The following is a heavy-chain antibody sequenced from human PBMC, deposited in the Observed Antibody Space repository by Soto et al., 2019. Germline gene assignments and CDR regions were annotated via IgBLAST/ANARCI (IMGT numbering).Heavy chain of an antibody. CDR3: ARGGDYDFWSGNYYYYMDV. Sequence: GGSLRLSCAASGFTFSSYSMNWVRQAPGKGLEWVSFISSTSSTIYYADSVKGRFTISRDNANNSLYLQMNSLRAEDTAVYYCARGGDYDFWSGNYYYYMDVWGKGTTVTVSS. CDR1: GFTFSSYS. CDR2: ISSTSSTI. D-gene: IGHD3-3*01. J-gene: IGHJ6*03. V-gene: IGHV3-48*01.